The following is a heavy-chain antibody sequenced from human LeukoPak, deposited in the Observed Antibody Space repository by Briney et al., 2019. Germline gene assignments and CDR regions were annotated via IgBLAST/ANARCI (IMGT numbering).Heavy chain of an antibody. CDR3: ARDSGERGSGSYLIAY. J-gene: IGHJ4*02. CDR1: GYTFTSYD. D-gene: IGHD3-10*01. CDR2: MNPNSGNT. Sequence: ASVKVSCKASGYTFTSYDINWVRQATGQGLEWMGWMNPNSGNTGYARKFQGRVTMTRDTSISTAYMELSSLRSEDTAVYYCARDSGERGSGSYLIAYWGQGTLVTVSS. V-gene: IGHV1-8*01.